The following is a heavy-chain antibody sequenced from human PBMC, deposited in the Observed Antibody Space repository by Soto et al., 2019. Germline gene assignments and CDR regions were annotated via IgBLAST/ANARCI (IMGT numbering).Heavy chain of an antibody. CDR3: AKASIAALGYYYYYMDV. J-gene: IGHJ6*03. V-gene: IGHV3-23*01. D-gene: IGHD6-13*01. CDR1: GFTFSSYA. Sequence: PGGSLRLSCAASGFTFSSYAMSWVRQAPGKGLEWVSAISGSGGSTYCADSVKGRFTISRDNSKNTLYLQMNSLRAEDTSVYYCAKASIAALGYYYYYMDVWGKGTTVTVSS. CDR2: ISGSGGST.